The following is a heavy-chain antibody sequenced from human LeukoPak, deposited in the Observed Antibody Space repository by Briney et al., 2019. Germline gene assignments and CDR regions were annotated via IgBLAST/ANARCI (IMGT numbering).Heavy chain of an antibody. CDR2: IYYSGST. CDR1: GGSISSYY. D-gene: IGHD3-3*01. CDR3: ARDAWSGDAFDI. Sequence: SETLSLTCTVSGGSISSYYWSWIRQPPGKGLEWIGYIYYSGSTNYNPSLKSRVTISVDTSKNQFSLKLSSVTAADTAVYYCARDAWSGDAFDIWGQGTMVTVSS. J-gene: IGHJ3*02. V-gene: IGHV4-59*01.